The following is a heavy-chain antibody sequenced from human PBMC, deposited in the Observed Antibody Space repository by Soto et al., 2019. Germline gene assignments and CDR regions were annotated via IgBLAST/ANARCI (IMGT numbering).Heavy chain of an antibody. V-gene: IGHV3-30*18. J-gene: IGHJ6*02. CDR2: ISYDGSNT. CDR3: AKDLSITMVRADYGMYV. Sequence: AGALRLSFAASGFTFSRYGMPWVRQAPGTGLEWVAVISYDGSNTYYADSVKGLFTISRDNSKNTLYLQMNSLRAEDTAVYYCAKDLSITMVRADYGMYVWGQGTTVTVSS. CDR1: GFTFSRYG. D-gene: IGHD3-10*01.